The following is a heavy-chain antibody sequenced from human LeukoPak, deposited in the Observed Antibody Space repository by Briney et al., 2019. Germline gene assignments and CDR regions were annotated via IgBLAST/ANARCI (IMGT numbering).Heavy chain of an antibody. CDR2: IDSGGST. CDR1: GFTVSSNY. D-gene: IGHD3-10*01. J-gene: IGHJ4*02. CDR3: ARDPQGGGFGELF. V-gene: IGHV3-53*01. Sequence: GGSLRLSCAASGFTVSSNYMTWVRQAPGKGLEWVSVIDSGGSTYYADSVKGRFTISRDNSKNTLYLQMNSLRAKDTAVYYCARDPQGGGFGELFWGQGTLVTVSS.